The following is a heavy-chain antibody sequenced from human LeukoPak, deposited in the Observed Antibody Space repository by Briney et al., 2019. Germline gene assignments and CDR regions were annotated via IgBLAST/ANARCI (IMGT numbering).Heavy chain of an antibody. Sequence: GGSLRLSCAASGFTFSSYAMSWVRQAPGRGLEWVAAISGSGGSTYYADSVKGPFTISRDNSKNTLYLQMNSLRAEDTAVYYCAKDRRRVGATLYIFDYWGQGTLVTVSS. CDR3: AKDRRRVGATLYIFDY. V-gene: IGHV3-23*01. CDR2: ISGSGGST. D-gene: IGHD1-26*01. J-gene: IGHJ4*02. CDR1: GFTFSSYA.